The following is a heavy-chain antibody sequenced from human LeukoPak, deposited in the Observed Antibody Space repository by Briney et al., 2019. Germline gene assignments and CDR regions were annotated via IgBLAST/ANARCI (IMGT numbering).Heavy chain of an antibody. CDR3: ARDAYYYDSSGYIY. CDR1: GFTFSDYY. Sequence: GGSLRLSCAASGFTFSDYYMSWIRQAPGKGLEWVSYISSSSSYTNYADSVKGRFTISRDNAKNSLYLQMNSLRAEDTAVYYCARDAYYYDSSGYIYWGQGTLVTVSS. CDR2: ISSSSSYT. J-gene: IGHJ4*02. V-gene: IGHV3-11*06. D-gene: IGHD3-22*01.